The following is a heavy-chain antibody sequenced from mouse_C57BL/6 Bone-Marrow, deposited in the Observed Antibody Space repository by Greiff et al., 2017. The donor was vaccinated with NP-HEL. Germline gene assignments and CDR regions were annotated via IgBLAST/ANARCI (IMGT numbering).Heavy chain of an antibody. V-gene: IGHV7-3*01. CDR1: GFTFTDYY. D-gene: IGHD2-10*01. CDR2: IRNKANGYTT. J-gene: IGHJ2*01. Sequence: EVNVVESGGGLVQPGGSLSLSCAASGFTFTDYYMSWVRQPPGKALEWLGFIRNKANGYTTEYSASVKGRFTISRDNSQNILYLQMNALGAEDSATYYCARSSYGNYDYWGQGTTLTVSS. CDR3: ARSSYGNYDY.